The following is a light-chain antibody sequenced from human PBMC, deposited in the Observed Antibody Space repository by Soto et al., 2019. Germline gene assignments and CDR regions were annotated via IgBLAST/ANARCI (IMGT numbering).Light chain of an antibody. CDR2: GNN. CDR3: QSYDSSLSGSGV. Sequence: QSVLTQPPSVSGAPGQRVTIYCTGSSSDIGAGYDVHWYQQLPGTAPKLLIYGNNNRPSGVPDRFSGSKSGTSASLAITGLQAEDEDDYYCQSYDSSLSGSGVFGGGTKLTVL. V-gene: IGLV1-40*01. CDR1: SSDIGAGYD. J-gene: IGLJ2*01.